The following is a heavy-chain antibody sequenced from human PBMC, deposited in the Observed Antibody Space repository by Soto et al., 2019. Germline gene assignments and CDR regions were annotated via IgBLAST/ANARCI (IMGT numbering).Heavy chain of an antibody. J-gene: IGHJ4*02. CDR2: IYRTGST. CDR1: GGSFTSNNC. V-gene: IGHV4-4*02. CDR3: ASRDPGTSVDY. D-gene: IGHD1-7*01. Sequence: PSETLSLTCAVSGGSFTSNNCWTFVRQPPGQGLEWIGEIYRTGSTNYNPSLKSRVTTSLDKSENQFSLKVTSLTAADTAVYYCASRDPGTSVDYWGQGTLVTVSS.